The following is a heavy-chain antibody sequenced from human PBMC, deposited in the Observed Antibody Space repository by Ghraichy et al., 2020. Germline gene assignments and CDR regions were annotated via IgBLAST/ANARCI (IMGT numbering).Heavy chain of an antibody. Sequence: GSLRLSCAASGFTFDDYTMHWVRQAPGKGLEWVSLISWDGGSTYYADSVKGRFTISRDNSKNSLYLQMNSLRTEDTALYYCAKDISPNMGSSSWYGYFQHWGQGTLVTVSS. CDR1: GFTFDDYT. V-gene: IGHV3-43*01. CDR2: ISWDGGST. D-gene: IGHD6-13*01. J-gene: IGHJ1*01. CDR3: AKDISPNMGSSSWYGYFQH.